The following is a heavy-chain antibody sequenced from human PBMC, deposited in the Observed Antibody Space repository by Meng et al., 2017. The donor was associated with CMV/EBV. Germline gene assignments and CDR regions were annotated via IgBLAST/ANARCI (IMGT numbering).Heavy chain of an antibody. V-gene: IGHV4-61*02. CDR3: ASVQGLGVS. CDR2: IYTSGST. D-gene: IGHD3-10*01. CDR1: GCCVSSGSYY. J-gene: IGHJ4*02. Sequence: QVQLQGVGPGLGKPYPALSLTCPFSGCCVSSGSYYWSWIRQPAGKGLEWIGRIYTSGSTNYNPSLKSRVTISVDTSKNQFSLKLSSVTAADTAVYYCASVQGLGVSWGQGTLVTVSS.